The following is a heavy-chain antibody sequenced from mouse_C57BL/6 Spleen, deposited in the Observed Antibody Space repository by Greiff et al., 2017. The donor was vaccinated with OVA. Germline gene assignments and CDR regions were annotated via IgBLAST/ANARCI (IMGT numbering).Heavy chain of an antibody. CDR3: ARGPTFDY. CDR2: INPSSGYT. V-gene: IGHV1-4*01. J-gene: IGHJ2*01. Sequence: QVQLKESGAELARPGASVKMSCKASGYTFTSYTMHWVKQRPGQGLEWIGYINPSSGYTKYNQKFKDKATLTADKSSSTAYMQLSSLTSEDSAVYYCARGPTFDYWGQGTTLTVSS. CDR1: GYTFTSYT.